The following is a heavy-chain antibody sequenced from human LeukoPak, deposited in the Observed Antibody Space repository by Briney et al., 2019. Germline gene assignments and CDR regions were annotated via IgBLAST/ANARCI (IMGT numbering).Heavy chain of an antibody. CDR3: TRDNGGMDS. J-gene: IGHJ4*02. V-gene: IGHV3-74*01. CDR2: INTDGSAT. D-gene: IGHD7-27*01. CDR1: GFTFNNYW. Sequence: GSLRLSCAASGFTFNNYWMHWVRQAPGKGLVWVSHINTDGSATNYADSVKGRFTISRDNAKNTLYLQMDSLGAETTAVYYCTRDNGGMDSWGQGTLVTVSS.